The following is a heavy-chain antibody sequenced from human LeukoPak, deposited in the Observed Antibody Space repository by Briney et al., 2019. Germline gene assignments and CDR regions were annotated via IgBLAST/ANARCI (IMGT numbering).Heavy chain of an antibody. V-gene: IGHV3-43*02. CDR3: AKTAVPDTPLSDY. CDR2: ISRDGDST. J-gene: IGHJ4*02. CDR1: GFTFDEYA. D-gene: IGHD6-19*01. Sequence: GGSLRLFCAASGFTFDEYAMHWVRQAPGKGLEWVSLISRDGDSTYYADSVKGRFTISRDNSKNSLYLQMNSLRTEDTALYYCAKTAVPDTPLSDYWGQGTLVTVSS.